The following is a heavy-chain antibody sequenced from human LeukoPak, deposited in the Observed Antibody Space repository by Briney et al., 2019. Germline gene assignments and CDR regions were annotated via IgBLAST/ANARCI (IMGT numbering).Heavy chain of an antibody. V-gene: IGHV3-21*01. CDR1: GFTFSSYS. J-gene: IGHJ4*02. D-gene: IGHD4-23*01. CDR3: ARNGGNSDFDY. Sequence: GGSLRLSCAASGFTFSSYSMNWVRQAPGKGLGWVSFISSSGTYIYYEYSMKGRFTISRDNDKNSLYLQMNSLRAEDTAVYYCARNGGNSDFDYWGQGTLVTVSS. CDR2: ISSSGTYI.